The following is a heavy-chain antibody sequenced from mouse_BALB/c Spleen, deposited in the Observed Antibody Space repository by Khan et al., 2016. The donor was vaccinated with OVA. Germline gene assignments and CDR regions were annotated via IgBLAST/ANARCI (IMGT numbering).Heavy chain of an antibody. CDR2: IWGDGST. Sequence: GKRKEEGPGLVAPSQSLSITCTVSGFSLTDYGINWVRQPPGKGLEWLGMIWGDGSTDYNSALKSRLSISKDNSKSQVFLKMNSLQTDDSARYYCARELRLGGFAYWGQGTLVTVSA. CDR3: ARELRLGGFAY. D-gene: IGHD1-2*01. V-gene: IGHV2-6-7*01. CDR1: GFSLTDYG. J-gene: IGHJ3*01.